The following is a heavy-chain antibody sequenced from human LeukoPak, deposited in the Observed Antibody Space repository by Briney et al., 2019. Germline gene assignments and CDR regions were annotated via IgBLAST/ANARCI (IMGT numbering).Heavy chain of an antibody. CDR3: ARDPGPLLWFGESQGGMDV. Sequence: SETLSLTCTVSGGSFSGYYWSWIRQSAGKGLEWIGRIYYSGSTNYNPSLKSRVTMSVDTSKNQFSLKLSSVTAADTAVYYCARDPGPLLWFGESQGGMDVWGQGTTVTVSS. CDR1: GGSFSGYY. CDR2: IYYSGST. J-gene: IGHJ6*02. V-gene: IGHV4-4*07. D-gene: IGHD3-10*01.